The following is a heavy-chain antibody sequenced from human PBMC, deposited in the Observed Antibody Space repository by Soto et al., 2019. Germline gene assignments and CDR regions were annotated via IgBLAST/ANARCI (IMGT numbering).Heavy chain of an antibody. CDR1: GFNFDNYG. Sequence: GGSLRLSCQASGFNFDNYGMHWVRQAPGKGLEWVAVITYDGSNKYYADSVKGRFTISRDNSKNTLSLHLNTLKPEDTAVYHCAKDRVGGTFYTPLGFWGQRPLVTVSS. J-gene: IGHJ4*02. V-gene: IGHV3-30*18. D-gene: IGHD1-7*01. CDR2: ITYDGSNK. CDR3: AKDRVGGTFYTPLGF.